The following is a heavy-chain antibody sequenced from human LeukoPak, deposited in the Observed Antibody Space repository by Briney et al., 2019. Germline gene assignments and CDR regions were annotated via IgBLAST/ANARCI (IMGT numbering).Heavy chain of an antibody. D-gene: IGHD3-16*02. Sequence: PSETLSLTCTVSGGSISGYDWSWIRQPAGKGLEWIGRIYTSGSTNYNPSLKSRVTMSVDTSKNQFSLKLSSVTAADTAVYYCARAPYDYVWGSYRQSSFDYWGQGTLVTVSS. V-gene: IGHV4-4*07. CDR2: IYTSGST. J-gene: IGHJ4*02. CDR1: GGSISGYD. CDR3: ARAPYDYVWGSYRQSSFDY.